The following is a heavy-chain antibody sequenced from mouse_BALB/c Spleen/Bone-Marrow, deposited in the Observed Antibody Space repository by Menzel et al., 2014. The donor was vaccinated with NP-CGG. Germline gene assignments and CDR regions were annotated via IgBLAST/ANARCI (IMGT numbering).Heavy chain of an antibody. Sequence: QVQLQQSGAELVKPGASVKLSCKASGYTFTSYYMYWVKQRPGQGLEWIGEIKPSNGGTNFNEKFKSKATLTVDKSSSTAYMQLSSLTSEDSAVYYCSLLLRRPFWGLPTLGTVYA. CDR2: IKPSNGGT. J-gene: IGHJ3*01. D-gene: IGHD1-1*01. CDR3: SLLLRRPF. V-gene: IGHV1S16*01. CDR1: GYTFTSYY.